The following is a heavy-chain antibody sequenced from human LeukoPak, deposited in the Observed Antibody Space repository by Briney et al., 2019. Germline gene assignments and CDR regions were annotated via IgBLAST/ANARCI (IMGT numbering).Heavy chain of an antibody. V-gene: IGHV3-23*01. D-gene: IGHD3-22*01. J-gene: IGHJ2*01. CDR2: VSESGDGT. CDR3: AKAGLHYYDSSGYYRGWYFDL. CDR1: GFSFSSYA. Sequence: PGGSLRLSCAASGFSFSSYAMSWVRQAPGKGLEWVSSVSESGDGTYYADSVMGRFIISRDNSRKTFHLQMNSLRADDTAVYYCAKAGLHYYDSSGYYRGWYFDLWGRGTLVTVSS.